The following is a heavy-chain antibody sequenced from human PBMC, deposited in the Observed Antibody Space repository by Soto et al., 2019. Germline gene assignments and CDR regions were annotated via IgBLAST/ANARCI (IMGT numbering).Heavy chain of an antibody. CDR1: GYTFTSYG. CDR3: ARGAGGYFDWLLPYYLDY. D-gene: IGHD3-9*01. J-gene: IGHJ4*02. CDR2: ISAYNGNT. V-gene: IGHV1-18*01. Sequence: ASVKVSCKASGYTFTSYGISWVRQAPGQGLEWMGWISAYNGNTNYARKLQGRVTMTTDTSTSTAYMELRSLRSDDTAVYYCARGAGGYFDWLLPYYLDYWGQGTLVTVSS.